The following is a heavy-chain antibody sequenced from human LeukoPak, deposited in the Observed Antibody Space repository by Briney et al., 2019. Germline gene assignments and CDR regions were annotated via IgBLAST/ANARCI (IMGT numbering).Heavy chain of an antibody. CDR2: INAYDGNT. V-gene: IGHV1-18*01. CDR1: GFTFTTSG. J-gene: IGHJ3*02. D-gene: IGHD2-15*01. Sequence: ASVKVSCKASGFTFTTSGISWVRQAPGQGFEWMGWINAYDGNTGYAQKLQGRVTMTTDTSTGTAYMELSSLRFEDTALYYCARGVGSAFDIWGQGTMVIVSS. CDR3: ARGVGSAFDI.